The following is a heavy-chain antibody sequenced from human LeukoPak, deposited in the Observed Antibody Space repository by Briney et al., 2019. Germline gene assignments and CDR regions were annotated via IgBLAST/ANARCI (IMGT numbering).Heavy chain of an antibody. D-gene: IGHD6-19*01. CDR2: TYYRSKWYN. CDR1: GDSVSSNSAA. V-gene: IGHV6-1*01. J-gene: IGHJ4*02. CDR3: AREQAMAGTGPTAQIFDY. Sequence: SQTLSLTCAISGDSVSSNSAAWNWIRQSPSRGLEWLGRTYYRSKWYNDYAVSVKSRITINPDTSKNQFSLQLNSVTPEDTAVYYCAREQAMAGTGPTAQIFDYWGQGTLVTVSS.